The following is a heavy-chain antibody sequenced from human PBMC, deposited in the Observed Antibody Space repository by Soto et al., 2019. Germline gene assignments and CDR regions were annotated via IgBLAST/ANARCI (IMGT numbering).Heavy chain of an antibody. V-gene: IGHV4-34*01. CDR2: IKDGGRT. Sequence: QVQLQQWGAGLLKPSETLSLNCAVNGGSLSGYYWSWIRQPPGKGLEWIGEIKDGGRTNYSPSLKMRPTISSDTSNNQFSLRLYSVTAADTGVYSCARGQEGVVATHWDQGTLVTVSS. CDR3: ARGQEGVVATH. J-gene: IGHJ4*02. CDR1: GGSLSGYY. D-gene: IGHD5-12*01.